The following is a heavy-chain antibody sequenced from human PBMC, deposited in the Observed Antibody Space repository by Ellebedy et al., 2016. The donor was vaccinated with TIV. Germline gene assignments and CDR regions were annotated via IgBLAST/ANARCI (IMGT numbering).Heavy chain of an antibody. CDR1: GFTFSSYS. D-gene: IGHD2-2*01. CDR2: ISSSSSYI. V-gene: IGHV3-21*01. Sequence: GESLKISCAASGFTFSSYSMNWVRQAPGKGLEWVSSISSSSSYIYYADSVKGRFTISRDNAKNSLYLQMNSLRAEDTAVYYCARDHCSSTSCYGLPDAFDIWGQGTMVTVSS. CDR3: ARDHCSSTSCYGLPDAFDI. J-gene: IGHJ3*02.